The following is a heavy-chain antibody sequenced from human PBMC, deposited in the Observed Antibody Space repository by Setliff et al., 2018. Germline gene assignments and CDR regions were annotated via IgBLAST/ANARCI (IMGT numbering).Heavy chain of an antibody. CDR1: GFPFSIYS. V-gene: IGHV3-21*01. CDR3: ARSAANGGHDPFDI. J-gene: IGHJ3*02. Sequence: SCAASGFPFSIYSMHWVRQAPGKGLEWVSSISDSSFHIYYRDSVKGRFTISRDNARNSLYLQMNSLRADDTAVYYCARSAANGGHDPFDIWGQGTMVTVSS. CDR2: ISDSSFHI. D-gene: IGHD6-25*01.